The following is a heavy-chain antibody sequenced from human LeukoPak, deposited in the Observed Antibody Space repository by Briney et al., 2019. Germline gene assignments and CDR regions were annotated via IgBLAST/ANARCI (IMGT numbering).Heavy chain of an antibody. D-gene: IGHD7-27*01. Sequence: SETLSLTCTVSGGSISSSSYYWGWIRQPPGKGLEWIGEINHSGSTNYNPSLKSRVTISVDTSKNQFSLKLSSVTAADTAVYYCARSDLGYFDYWGQGTLVTVSS. CDR2: INHSGST. CDR3: ARSDLGYFDY. J-gene: IGHJ4*02. V-gene: IGHV4-39*07. CDR1: GGSISSSSYY.